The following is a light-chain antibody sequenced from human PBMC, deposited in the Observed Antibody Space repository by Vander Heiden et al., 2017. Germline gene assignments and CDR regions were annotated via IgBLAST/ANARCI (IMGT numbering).Light chain of an antibody. V-gene: IGLV1-47*01. CDR1: SSNIGSNY. CDR3: AAWDDSLSGQV. CDR2: RNN. J-gene: IGLJ2*01. Sequence: QSVLTQPPSASGTPGQRVPISCSGSSSNIGSNYLYGHQQPPGTAPNLLIYRNNQRPSGVPDRFSGSKSGTSASLAISGLRSEEEADYYCAAWDDSLSGQVFGGGTKLTVL.